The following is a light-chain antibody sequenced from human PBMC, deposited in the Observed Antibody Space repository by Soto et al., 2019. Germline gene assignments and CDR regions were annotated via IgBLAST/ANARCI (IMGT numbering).Light chain of an antibody. Sequence: QSALTQPASVSESPGQTITISCTGTSSDVGGYNFVSWYQQNPGDAPKLLIYEVTNRPSGVSNRFSGSKSGNTASLTISGLQAEDEADYYCSSYTNTNTWVFGGGTKLTVL. CDR2: EVT. J-gene: IGLJ3*02. V-gene: IGLV2-14*01. CDR1: SSDVGGYNF. CDR3: SSYTNTNTWV.